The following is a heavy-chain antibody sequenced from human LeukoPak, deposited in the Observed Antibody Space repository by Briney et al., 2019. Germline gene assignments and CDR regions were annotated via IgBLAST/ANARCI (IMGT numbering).Heavy chain of an antibody. Sequence: ASVKVSCKASGYTFTSYGISWVRQAPGQGLEWMGWISAYNGNTNYAQKLQGRVTMTTDTSTSKAYMELRSLRSDDTAVYYCAREGLNYYDSSGYYLWGQGTLVTVSS. J-gene: IGHJ4*02. CDR3: AREGLNYYDSSGYYL. CDR1: GYTFTSYG. D-gene: IGHD3-22*01. CDR2: ISAYNGNT. V-gene: IGHV1-18*01.